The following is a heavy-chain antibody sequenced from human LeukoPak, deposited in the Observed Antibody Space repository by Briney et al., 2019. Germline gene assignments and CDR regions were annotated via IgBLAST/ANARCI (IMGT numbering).Heavy chain of an antibody. CDR1: GFTFSSSN. J-gene: IGHJ4*02. V-gene: IGHV3-21*01. CDR3: ARYSGTYRDS. CDR2: ITSGSYI. D-gene: IGHD1-26*01. Sequence: GEYLRLSCAASGFTFSSSNMNWVRQAPGKGLEWVSSITSGSYIFYADSVKGRFTISRDNAKNSLYLQMNSLRTEDTAVYYCARYSGTYRDSWGQGTLVTVSS.